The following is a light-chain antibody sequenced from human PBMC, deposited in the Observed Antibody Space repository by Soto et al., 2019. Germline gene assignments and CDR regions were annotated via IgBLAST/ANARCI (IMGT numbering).Light chain of an antibody. J-gene: IGKJ1*01. CDR1: QSVSSN. Sequence: EIVMTQSPATLSVSPGERATLSCRASQSVSSNLAWYQQKPGQAPRLLIYGASTRATGIPARFSGSGSGTEFTLTISSLQYEDFAVYYCQQYINWPRTFGQGTKVEIK. V-gene: IGKV3-15*01. CDR3: QQYINWPRT. CDR2: GAS.